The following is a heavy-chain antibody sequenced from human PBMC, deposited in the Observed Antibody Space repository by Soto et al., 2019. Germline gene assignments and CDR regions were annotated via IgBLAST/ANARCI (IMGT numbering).Heavy chain of an antibody. CDR1: GYTFTSYG. V-gene: IGHV1-18*01. J-gene: IGHJ5*02. CDR3: ARVVGQSAAYNWFDP. CDR2: ITAYNGNT. Sequence: ASVKVSCKASGYTFTSYGISWVRQAPGQGLEWMGWITAYNGNTNYAQNLQGRVIMTTDTSTSTAYMELSSLRSDDTAFYYCARVVGQSAAYNWFDPWGQGTLVTVSS. D-gene: IGHD6-25*01.